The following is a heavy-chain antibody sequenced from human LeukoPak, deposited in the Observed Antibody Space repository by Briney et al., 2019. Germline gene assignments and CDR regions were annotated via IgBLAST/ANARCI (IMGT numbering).Heavy chain of an antibody. D-gene: IGHD6-19*01. CDR3: ARDTSAWRYGMDV. Sequence: GGSLRLSCEASGFTFSSHWMSWVRQAPGKGLEWVAIIKQDGSEKDYMDSVTGRFTISRDNAKNSLYLQMNSLRDEDTAVYYCARDTSAWRYGMDVWGQGTTVTVSS. J-gene: IGHJ6*02. V-gene: IGHV3-7*01. CDR1: GFTFSSHW. CDR2: IKQDGSEK.